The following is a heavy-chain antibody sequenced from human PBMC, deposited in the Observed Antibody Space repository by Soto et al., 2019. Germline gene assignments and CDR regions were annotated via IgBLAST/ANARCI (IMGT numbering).Heavy chain of an antibody. CDR3: ARLMVRGVIITSNYYYYGMDV. Sequence: ASVKVSCKASGYTFTSYGISWVRQAPGQGLEWMGWISAYNGNTNYAQKLQGRVTMTTDTSTSTAYMELSSLRSEDTAVYYCARLMVRGVIITSNYYYYGMDVWGQGTTVTVSS. CDR2: ISAYNGNT. J-gene: IGHJ6*02. D-gene: IGHD3-10*01. V-gene: IGHV1-18*01. CDR1: GYTFTSYG.